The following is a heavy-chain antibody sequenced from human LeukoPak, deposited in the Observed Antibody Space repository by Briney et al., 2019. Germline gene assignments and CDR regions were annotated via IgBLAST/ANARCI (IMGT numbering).Heavy chain of an antibody. V-gene: IGHV3-23*01. D-gene: IGHD2-15*01. CDR1: GFTFSSYG. Sequence: GGSLRLSCAASGFTFSSYGMSWVRQAPGKGLEWVSAISGSGGSTYYADSVKGRFTISRDNSKNTLYLQMDSLRAEGTAVYYCAKAPVTTCRGAFCYPFDYWGLGTLVTASS. J-gene: IGHJ4*02. CDR3: AKAPVTTCRGAFCYPFDY. CDR2: ISGSGGST.